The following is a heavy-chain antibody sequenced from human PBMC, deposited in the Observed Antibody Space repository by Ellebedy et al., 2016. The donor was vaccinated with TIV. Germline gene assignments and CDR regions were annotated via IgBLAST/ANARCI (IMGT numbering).Heavy chain of an antibody. Sequence: PGGSLRLSCVASGFAFSNYAMSWVRQAPGKGLEWVSGISGGGGDRYYADSVKGRFTISRDNSKNTLNLQMNSLRAEDTAVYHCAKFGPGALRYFDWSLDYWGQGTLVTVSS. CDR3: AKFGPGALRYFDWSLDY. CDR1: GFAFSNYA. V-gene: IGHV3-23*01. J-gene: IGHJ4*02. D-gene: IGHD3-9*01. CDR2: ISGGGGDR.